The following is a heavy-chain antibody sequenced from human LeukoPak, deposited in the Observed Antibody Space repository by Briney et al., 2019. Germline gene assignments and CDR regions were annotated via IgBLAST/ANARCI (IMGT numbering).Heavy chain of an antibody. CDR2: ISSSGSIV. CDR3: ARARYYDSSGYIGY. CDR1: GFTFSDYY. D-gene: IGHD3-22*01. Sequence: GGSLRLSCAASGFTFSDYYMSWIRQAPGKGLEWVSYISSSGSIVYYADSVKGRFTISRDNAKNSLYLQMNSLRAEDTAVYYCARARYYDSSGYIGYWGQGTLVTVSS. V-gene: IGHV3-11*01. J-gene: IGHJ4*02.